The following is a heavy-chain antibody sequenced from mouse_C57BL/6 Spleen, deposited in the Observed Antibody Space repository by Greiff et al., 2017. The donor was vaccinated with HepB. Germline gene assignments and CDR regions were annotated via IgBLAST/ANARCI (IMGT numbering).Heavy chain of an antibody. J-gene: IGHJ4*01. CDR1: GYTFTSYW. CDR2: IHPNSGST. Sequence: LQQPGAELVKPGASVKLSCKASGYTFTSYWMHWVKQRPGQGLEWIGMIHPNSGSTNYNEKFKSKATLTVDKSSSTAYMQLSSLTSEDSAVYYCARRGLGPYAIDYWGQGTSVTVSS. CDR3: ARRGLGPYAIDY. D-gene: IGHD4-1*01. V-gene: IGHV1-64*01.